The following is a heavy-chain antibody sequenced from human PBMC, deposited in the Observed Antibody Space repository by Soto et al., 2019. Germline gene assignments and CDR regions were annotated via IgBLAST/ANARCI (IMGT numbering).Heavy chain of an antibody. CDR3: ARATSYYDSSGYYQFDY. V-gene: IGHV4-59*01. Sequence: SETLSLTFTVSGGSITSYYWSSTRQPPGKGLEWIGYIYYSGSTNYNPSLKSRVAISVDTSKNQFSLKLSSVTAADTAVYYCARATSYYDSSGYYQFDYWGQGTLVTVS. D-gene: IGHD3-22*01. CDR2: IYYSGST. J-gene: IGHJ4*02. CDR1: GGSITSYY.